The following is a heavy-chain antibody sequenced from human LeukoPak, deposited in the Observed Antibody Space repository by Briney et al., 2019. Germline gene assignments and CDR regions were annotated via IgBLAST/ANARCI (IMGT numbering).Heavy chain of an antibody. CDR3: ATVDTAMVLGAFDI. CDR1: GGSISSSSYY. D-gene: IGHD5-18*01. CDR2: IYYSGST. J-gene: IGHJ3*02. Sequence: PSETLSLTCTVSGGSISSSSYYWGWIRQPPGKGLEWIGSIYYSGSTYYNPSLKSRVTIYVDTSKNQFSLKLSSVTAADTAVYYCATVDTAMVLGAFDIWGQGTMVTVSS. V-gene: IGHV4-39*01.